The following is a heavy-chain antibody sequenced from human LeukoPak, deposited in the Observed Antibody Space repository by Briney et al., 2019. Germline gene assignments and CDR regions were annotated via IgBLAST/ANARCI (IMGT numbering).Heavy chain of an antibody. D-gene: IGHD2-15*01. CDR3: AKDGSAATPDY. Sequence: PGGSLRLSCTASGFTFNNYAIYWVRQAPGKGLEWVSAISGSGGSTYYADSVKGRFTISRDNSKNTLYLQMNSLRAEDTAVYYCAKDGSAATPDYWGQGTLVTVSS. CDR1: GFTFNNYA. CDR2: ISGSGGST. V-gene: IGHV3-23*01. J-gene: IGHJ4*02.